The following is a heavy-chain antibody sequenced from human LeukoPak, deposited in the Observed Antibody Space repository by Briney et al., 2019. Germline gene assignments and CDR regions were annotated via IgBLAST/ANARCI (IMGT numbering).Heavy chain of an antibody. D-gene: IGHD6-19*01. CDR3: AKRAVAGTGRAFDY. V-gene: IGHV3-23*01. Sequence: GGSLRLSCAASGFTFSSYAMNWVRQAPGQGLEWVSIISSSDNTTYYADSVKGRFTISRGNSKNTLYLQMNTLRAEDTAVYYCAKRAVAGTGRAFDYWGQGTLVTVSS. J-gene: IGHJ4*02. CDR1: GFTFSSYA. CDR2: ISSSDNTT.